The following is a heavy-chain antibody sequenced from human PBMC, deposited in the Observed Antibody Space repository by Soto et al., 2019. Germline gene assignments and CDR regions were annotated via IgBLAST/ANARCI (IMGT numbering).Heavy chain of an antibody. CDR2: IYYRGST. CDR1: GGSISSGGYY. V-gene: IGHV4-31*03. CDR3: AREPSI. J-gene: IGHJ4*02. Sequence: QVQLQESVPGLVKPAQTLSRTCTVSGGSISSGGYYWTWIRQHPGKDLEWFGYIYYRGSTCYNPSLKSRVTIAVDTSTNQFSLTLSSRTAADTAVYYCAREPSIWGQGTLVTVSS.